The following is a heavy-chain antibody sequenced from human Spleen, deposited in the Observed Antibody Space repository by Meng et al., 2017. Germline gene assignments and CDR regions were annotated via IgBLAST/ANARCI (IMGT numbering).Heavy chain of an antibody. V-gene: IGHV3-74*02. CDR1: GFAFSSYS. D-gene: IGHD6-13*01. Sequence: EVQLVESGGGLVQPGGSVRLSCAASGFAFSSYSMHWVRQAPGKGLVWVSRINSDGSRTNYADSVKGRFTISRDNAKNILYLQMNSLRAEDTAVYYCARGGIATTGTSAWGQGTLVTVSS. CDR3: ARGGIATTGTSA. J-gene: IGHJ5*02. CDR2: INSDGSRT.